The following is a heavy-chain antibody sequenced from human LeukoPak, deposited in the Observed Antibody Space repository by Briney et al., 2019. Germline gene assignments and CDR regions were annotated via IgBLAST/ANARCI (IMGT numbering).Heavy chain of an antibody. CDR1: GFTFSSYA. D-gene: IGHD6-19*01. Sequence: PGGSLRLSCAASGFTFSSYAMSWVRQAPGKGLEWVSAISGSGGSTYYADSVKGRFTISRDNAKNSLYLQMNSLRAEDTAVYYCARVEAVAGTLDYWGQGTLVTVSS. CDR2: ISGSGGST. V-gene: IGHV3-23*01. CDR3: ARVEAVAGTLDY. J-gene: IGHJ4*02.